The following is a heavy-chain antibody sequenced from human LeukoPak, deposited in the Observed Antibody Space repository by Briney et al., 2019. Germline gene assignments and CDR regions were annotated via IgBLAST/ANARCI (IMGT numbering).Heavy chain of an antibody. CDR3: ARAPGYSYGKFDY. CDR2: IYPGDSDT. V-gene: IGHV5-51*01. Sequence: GESLKISCKGSGYSFTIYWIGWVRQMPGEGLELMGIIYPGDSDTRYSPSFQGQVTISADNSISTAYLQWSGLKPSDTAMYYCARAPGYSYGKFDYWGQGTLVTVSS. D-gene: IGHD5-18*01. J-gene: IGHJ4*02. CDR1: GYSFTIYW.